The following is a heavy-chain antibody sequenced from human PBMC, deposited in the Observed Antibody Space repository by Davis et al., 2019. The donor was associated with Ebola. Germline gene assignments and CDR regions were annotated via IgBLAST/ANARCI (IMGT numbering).Heavy chain of an antibody. CDR2: IDPADLQI. V-gene: IGHV5-10-1*01. Sequence: GESLKISCKISGYIFTTYWINWVRQVPGKGLQWMGMIDPADLQINYSPTFQDHVTISIDKSIGTAYLEWSSLRASDSAIYFCARQDYWGQGTLVTVS. CDR3: ARQDY. J-gene: IGHJ4*02. CDR1: GYIFTTYW.